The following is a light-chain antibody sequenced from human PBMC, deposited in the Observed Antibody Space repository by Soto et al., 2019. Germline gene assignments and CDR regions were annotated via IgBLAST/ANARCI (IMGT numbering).Light chain of an antibody. CDR1: QSVSSN. J-gene: IGKJ1*01. CDR2: GAS. CDR3: QHQGA. Sequence: EIVMTQSPATLSVSPGERATLSCRASQSVSSNLAWYQQKPGQAPRLLIYGASTRATGIPARFSGSGSGIEFTLTISSLQSEDFAVYYCQHQGAFGQGTKVEIK. V-gene: IGKV3-15*01.